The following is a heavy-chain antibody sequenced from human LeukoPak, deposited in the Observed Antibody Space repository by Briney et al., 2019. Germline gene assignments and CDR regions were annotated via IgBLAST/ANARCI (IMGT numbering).Heavy chain of an antibody. CDR2: ISSGGSGI. CDR1: GFTFSDYY. D-gene: IGHD6-19*01. Sequence: PGGSLRLSCPASGFTFSDYYMSWIRQAPGKGLEWLSYISSGGSGIYYADSVKGRFTISRDNAKNSLYLQMNSLRGEDTAVYYCARVGREEQWLPGHDYWGQGTLVTVSS. J-gene: IGHJ4*02. V-gene: IGHV3-11*04. CDR3: ARVGREEQWLPGHDY.